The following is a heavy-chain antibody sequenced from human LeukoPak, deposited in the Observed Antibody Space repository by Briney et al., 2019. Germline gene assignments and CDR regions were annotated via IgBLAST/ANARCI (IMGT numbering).Heavy chain of an antibody. D-gene: IGHD6-19*01. Sequence: GGSLRLTCAASGFIFSNYGMHWVRQAPGKGLEWMAVKWYDGSNKYYTDSVKGRFTVSRDNSKNTLYLQMNSLRAEDTAVYYCANEGYSSGRSSDSWGQGTLVTVSS. CDR2: KWYDGSNK. J-gene: IGHJ4*02. CDR1: GFIFSNYG. CDR3: ANEGYSSGRSSDS. V-gene: IGHV3-33*06.